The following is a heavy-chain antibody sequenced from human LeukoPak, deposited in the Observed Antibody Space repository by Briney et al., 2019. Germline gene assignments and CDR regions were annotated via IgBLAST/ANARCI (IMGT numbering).Heavy chain of an antibody. V-gene: IGHV4-34*01. CDR2: INHSGST. D-gene: IGHD1-7*01. CDR1: GGSFSGYY. Sequence: PSETLSLTCAVYGGSFSGYYWSWIRQPPGKGLEWIGEINHSGSTNYNPSLKSRVTISVDTSKNQFSLQLNSVTPEDTAVYYCARGGGITGTIVDYWGQGTLVTVSS. CDR3: ARGGGITGTIVDY. J-gene: IGHJ4*02.